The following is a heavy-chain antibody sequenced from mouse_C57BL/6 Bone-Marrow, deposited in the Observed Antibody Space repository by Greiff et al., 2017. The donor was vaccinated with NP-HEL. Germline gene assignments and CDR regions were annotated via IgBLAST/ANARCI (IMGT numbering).Heavy chain of an antibody. J-gene: IGHJ4*01. CDR1: GFSLTSYG. CDR3: AKRGGGWLLSYAMDY. D-gene: IGHD2-3*01. Sequence: VKLQQSGPGLVQPSQSLSITCTVSGFSLTSYGVHWVRQSPGKGLEWLGVIWRGGSTDYNAAFMSRLSITKDNSKSQVFFKMNSLQADDTAIYYCAKRGGGWLLSYAMDYWGQGTSVTVSS. V-gene: IGHV2-5*01. CDR2: IWRGGST.